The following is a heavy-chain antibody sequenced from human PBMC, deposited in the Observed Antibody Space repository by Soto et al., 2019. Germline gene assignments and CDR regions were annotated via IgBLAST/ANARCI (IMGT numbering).Heavy chain of an antibody. D-gene: IGHD3-3*01. CDR1: GFTFSSYA. J-gene: IGHJ6*02. CDR2: ISYDGSNK. CDR3: ARDANDFWSGSIIRAPYYYGMDV. Sequence: PGGSLRLSCAASGFTFSSYAMHWVRQAPGKGLEWVAVISYDGSNKYYADSVKGRFTISRDNSKNTLYLQMNSLRAEDTAVHYCARDANDFWSGSIIRAPYYYGMDVWGQGTTVTVSS. V-gene: IGHV3-30-3*01.